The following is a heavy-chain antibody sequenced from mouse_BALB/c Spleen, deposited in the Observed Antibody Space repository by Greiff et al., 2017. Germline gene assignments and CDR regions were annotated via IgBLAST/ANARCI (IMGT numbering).Heavy chain of an antibody. CDR3: VRRGGDYDDAMDY. CDR1: GFSLTSYD. J-gene: IGHJ4*01. V-gene: IGHV2-9-2*01. CDR2: IWTGGGT. D-gene: IGHD2-4*01. Sequence: VQLQQSGPGLVAPSQSLSITCTVSGFSLTSYDISWIRQPPGKGLEWLGVIWTGGGTNYNSAFMSRLSISKDNSKSQVFLKMNSLQTDDTAIYYCVRRGGDYDDAMDYWGQGTSVTVSS.